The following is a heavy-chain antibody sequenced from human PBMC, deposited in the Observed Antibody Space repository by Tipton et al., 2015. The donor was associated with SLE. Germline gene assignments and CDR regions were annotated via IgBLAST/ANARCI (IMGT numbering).Heavy chain of an antibody. CDR1: GFTVSYNY. CDR2: IYSGGNA. CDR3: AGPGFRLVYYLDV. D-gene: IGHD6-19*01. V-gene: IGHV3-66*02. Sequence: SLRLSCAASGFTVSYNYISWVRQAPGKGLEWVSIIYSGGNAYYAESVKGRFTISGDNSKSTVYLQMNSLRVEDTAVYYCAGPGFRLVYYLDVWGKATTVTVPS. J-gene: IGHJ6*03.